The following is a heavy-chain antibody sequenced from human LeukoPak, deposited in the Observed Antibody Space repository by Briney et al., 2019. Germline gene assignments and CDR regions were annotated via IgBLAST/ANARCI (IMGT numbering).Heavy chain of an antibody. V-gene: IGHV3-11*01. J-gene: IGHJ1*01. CDR1: GFTFSDYY. CDR2: ISSSGTSI. Sequence: GGSLRLSCRGSGFTFSDYYMDCIRQAPGKGLEWVSYISSSGTSIYQSDSVKGRFTISRDNAKNSLYLQMNSLRAEDTAVYYCATASAITSPGTFQHWGQGTLVTVSS. CDR3: ATASAITSPGTFQH. D-gene: IGHD1-1*01.